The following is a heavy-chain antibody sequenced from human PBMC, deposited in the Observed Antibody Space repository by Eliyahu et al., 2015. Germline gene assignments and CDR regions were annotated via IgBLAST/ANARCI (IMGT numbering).Heavy chain of an antibody. CDR3: AKGYWLVDY. Sequence: QVQXVEXGGGVVQPGRSLXLSCVASGFTFSTYGMHWVRQXPGKGXEWVAVTSXDGSNKYYADSVKGRFTISRDNSKNTLYLRMNSLRPDDTAVYYCAKGYWLVDYWGQGTLVTVSS. D-gene: IGHD6-19*01. V-gene: IGHV3-30*18. J-gene: IGHJ4*02. CDR2: TSXDGSNK. CDR1: GFTFSTYG.